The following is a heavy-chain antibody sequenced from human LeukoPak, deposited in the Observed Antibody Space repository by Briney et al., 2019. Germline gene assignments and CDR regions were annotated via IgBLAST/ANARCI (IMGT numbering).Heavy chain of an antibody. Sequence: GGSLRLSCAASGFTVSSNYMSWVRQAPGKGLEWVSVIYSGGSTYYADSVKGRFTISRDNSKNTPYLQMNSLRAEDTAVYYCARDADPYCSSTSCYAYGMDVWGQGTTVTVSS. J-gene: IGHJ6*02. CDR3: ARDADPYCSSTSCYAYGMDV. V-gene: IGHV3-66*01. CDR1: GFTVSSNY. CDR2: IYSGGST. D-gene: IGHD2-2*01.